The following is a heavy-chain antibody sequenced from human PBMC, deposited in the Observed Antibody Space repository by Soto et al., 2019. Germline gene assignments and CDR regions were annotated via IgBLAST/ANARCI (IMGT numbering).Heavy chain of an antibody. Sequence: GGSLRLSCEVSGFTFSMYSMSWVRQSPVKGLEWVAKIPQDGVDGHYADSVKGRFIISRDNGKNSLHLQLNNLRAEDTAVYYCARDHLILPAHDFFYGSDVWGRGATVTVSS. D-gene: IGHD2-21*02. CDR3: ARDHLILPAHDFFYGSDV. CDR1: GFTFSMYS. J-gene: IGHJ6*02. CDR2: IPQDGVDG. V-gene: IGHV3-7*03.